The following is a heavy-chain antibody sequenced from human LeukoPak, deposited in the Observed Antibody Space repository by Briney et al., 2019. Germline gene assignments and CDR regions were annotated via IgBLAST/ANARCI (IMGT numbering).Heavy chain of an antibody. D-gene: IGHD2-2*01. CDR3: ARGPVVPAATGRFDP. Sequence: SETLSLTCAVSGGSISSGGYSWSRIRQPPGKGLEWIGYIYHSGSTYYNPSLKSRVTISVDRSKNQFSLKLSSVTATDTAVYYCARGPVVPAATGRFDPWGQGTLVTVSS. V-gene: IGHV4-30-2*01. CDR2: IYHSGST. J-gene: IGHJ5*02. CDR1: GGSISSGGYS.